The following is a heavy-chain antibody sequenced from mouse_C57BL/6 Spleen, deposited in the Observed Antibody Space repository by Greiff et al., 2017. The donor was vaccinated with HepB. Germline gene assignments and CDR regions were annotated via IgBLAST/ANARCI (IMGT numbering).Heavy chain of an antibody. V-gene: IGHV5-17*01. D-gene: IGHD3-3*01. CDR3: AGDDYYDY. CDR2: ISSGSSTI. J-gene: IGHJ2*01. CDR1: GFTFSDYG. Sequence: DVMLVESGGGLVKPGGSLKLSCAASGFTFSDYGMHWVRQAPEKGLEWVAYISSGSSTIYYADTVKGRFTISRDNAKNTLCLQMTRLRSEDTAMYYCAGDDYYDYWGQGTTLTVSS.